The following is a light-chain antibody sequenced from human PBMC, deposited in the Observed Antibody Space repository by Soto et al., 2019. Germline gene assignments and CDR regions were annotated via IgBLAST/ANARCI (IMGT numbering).Light chain of an antibody. Sequence: QSALTQPPSASGSPGQSVTISCTGMSSDVGGYNYVSWYQQHPGKAPKLMIYEVSKRPSGVPDRFSGSKSGNTASLTVSGLQAEDEAAYYCSSYAGATSVVFGGGTKLTV. CDR1: SSDVGGYNY. CDR2: EVS. CDR3: SSYAGATSVV. J-gene: IGLJ2*01. V-gene: IGLV2-8*01.